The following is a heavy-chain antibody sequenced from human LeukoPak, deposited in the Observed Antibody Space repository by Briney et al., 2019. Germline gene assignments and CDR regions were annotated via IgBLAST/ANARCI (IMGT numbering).Heavy chain of an antibody. V-gene: IGHV3-30*18. CDR2: ISYVGSNK. CDR3: AKDRGYSYGGDFDY. J-gene: IGHJ4*02. CDR1: GFTFSSYG. Sequence: GRSLRLSCAASGFTFSSYGMHWVRQAPGKGLEWVAVISYVGSNKYYADSVKGRFTISRDNSKNTLYLQMNSLRAEDTAVYYCAKDRGYSYGGDFDYWGQGTLVIVSS. D-gene: IGHD5-18*01.